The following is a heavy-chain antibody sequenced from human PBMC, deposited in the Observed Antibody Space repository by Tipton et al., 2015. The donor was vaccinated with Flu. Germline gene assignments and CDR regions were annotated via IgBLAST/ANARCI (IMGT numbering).Heavy chain of an antibody. V-gene: IGHV1-18*01. Sequence: QVQLVQSGAEVKKPGASVKVSCKASGYTFTSYGISWVRQAPGQGLEWMGWISAYNGNTNYAQKLQGRVTMTTDTSTSTAYMELRSLGSDDTAVYYCARDLRGSYYEPSPYFDYWGQGTLVTVSS. CDR1: GYTFTSYG. CDR3: ARDLRGSYYEPSPYFDY. CDR2: ISAYNGNT. D-gene: IGHD1-26*01. J-gene: IGHJ4*02.